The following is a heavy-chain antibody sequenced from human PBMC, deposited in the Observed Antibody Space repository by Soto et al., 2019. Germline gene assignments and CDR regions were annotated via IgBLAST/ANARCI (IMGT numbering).Heavy chain of an antibody. CDR1: GGSISSYY. Sequence: SGTLSLTFTVSGGSISSYYWSWIRQPPGKGLEWIGYIYYSGSTNYNPSLKSRVTISVDTSKNQFSLKLSSVTAADTAVYYCARDSPGLDYWGQGTLVTVSS. CDR3: ARDSPGLDY. V-gene: IGHV4-59*01. J-gene: IGHJ4*02. D-gene: IGHD3-10*01. CDR2: IYYSGST.